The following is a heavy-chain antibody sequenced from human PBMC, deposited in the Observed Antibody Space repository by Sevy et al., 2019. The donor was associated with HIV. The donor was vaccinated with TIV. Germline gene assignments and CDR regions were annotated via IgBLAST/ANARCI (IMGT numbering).Heavy chain of an antibody. D-gene: IGHD6-13*01. V-gene: IGHV3-23*01. CDR3: AKGRGIAAKYYFDY. CDR2: ISGSGGRT. Sequence: GGSLRLSCAASGFTFSSYAMSWVRQAPGKGLEWVSAISGSGGRTYYADSVKGRFTISRDNSKNTLYLEMNSLRAEDTAVYYCAKGRGIAAKYYFDYWGQGTLVTVSS. J-gene: IGHJ4*02. CDR1: GFTFSSYA.